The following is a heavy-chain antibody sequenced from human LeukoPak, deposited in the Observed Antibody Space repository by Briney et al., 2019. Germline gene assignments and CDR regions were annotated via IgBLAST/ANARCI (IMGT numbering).Heavy chain of an antibody. CDR3: AKGVEWELPYRPFDY. V-gene: IGHV3-21*04. CDR2: ISSSSSYI. D-gene: IGHD1-26*01. Sequence: GGSLRLSCAASGFTFSSYSMNWVRQAPGKGLEWVSSISSSSSYIYYADSVKGRFTISRDNSKNTLYLQMNSLRAEDTAVYYCAKGVEWELPYRPFDYWGQGTLATVSS. J-gene: IGHJ4*02. CDR1: GFTFSSYS.